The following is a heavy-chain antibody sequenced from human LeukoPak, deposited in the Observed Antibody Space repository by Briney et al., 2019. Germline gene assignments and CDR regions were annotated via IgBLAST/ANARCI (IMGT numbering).Heavy chain of an antibody. Sequence: SETLSLTCTVSGGSISSSSYYWGWIRQPPGKGLEWIGSIYYSGSTNYNPSLKSRVTISVDTSKNQFSLKLSSVTAADTAVYYCARHYRGFGGDPDAFDIWGQGTMVTVSS. CDR3: ARHYRGFGGDPDAFDI. V-gene: IGHV4-39*01. CDR2: IYYSGST. CDR1: GGSISSSSYY. D-gene: IGHD3-16*01. J-gene: IGHJ3*02.